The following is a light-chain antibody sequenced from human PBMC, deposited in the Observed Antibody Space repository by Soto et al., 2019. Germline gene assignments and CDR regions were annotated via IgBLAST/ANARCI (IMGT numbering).Light chain of an antibody. CDR1: QSVSSSY. CDR3: QQYDGSQYT. V-gene: IGKV3-20*01. CDR2: GAS. Sequence: EIVLTQSPGTLSLSPGERATLSCRASQSVSSSYLAWYQQKPGQAPRLLIYGASSRATGIPDRFGGRGSGTDFTLTISRVEPEDFAVYYCQQYDGSQYTFGQGTKLEIK. J-gene: IGKJ2*01.